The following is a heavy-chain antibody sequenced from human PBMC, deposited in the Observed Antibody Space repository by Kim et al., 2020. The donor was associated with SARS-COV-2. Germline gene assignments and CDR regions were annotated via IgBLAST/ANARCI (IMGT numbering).Heavy chain of an antibody. CDR3: ARALPYYYDSSAGGWFDP. J-gene: IGHJ5*02. D-gene: IGHD3-22*01. CDR1: GGSFSGYY. CDR2: INHSGST. Sequence: SETLSLTCAVYGGSFSGYYWSWIRQPPGKGLEWIGEINHSGSTNYNPSLKSRVTISVDTSKNQFSLKLSSVTAADTAVYYWARALPYYYDSSAGGWFDPWGQGTLGTVSS. V-gene: IGHV4-34*01.